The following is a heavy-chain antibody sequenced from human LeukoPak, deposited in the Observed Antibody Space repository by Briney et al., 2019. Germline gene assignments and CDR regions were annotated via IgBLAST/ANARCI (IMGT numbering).Heavy chain of an antibody. D-gene: IGHD3-16*02. J-gene: IGHJ4*02. Sequence: GASVKVSCKVSGYTLTELSMHWVRQAPGKGLEWMGGFDPEDGETIYAQKFQGRVTMTEDTSTDTAYMELSSLRSEDTAVYYCAGSLRLGELSWNPNYWGQGTLVTVSS. CDR2: FDPEDGET. CDR3: AGSLRLGELSWNPNY. CDR1: GYTLTELS. V-gene: IGHV1-24*01.